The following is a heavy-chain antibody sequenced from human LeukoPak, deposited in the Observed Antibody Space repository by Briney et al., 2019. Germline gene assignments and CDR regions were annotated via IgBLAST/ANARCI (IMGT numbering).Heavy chain of an antibody. D-gene: IGHD3-16*01. CDR3: ARRFRD. CDR2: IRDDGSTT. CDR1: GLTFSGFE. V-gene: IGHV3-48*03. J-gene: IGHJ4*02. Sequence: PGGSLRLSCVGSGLTFSGFELNWVRQPPGKGLEWVSYIRDDGSTTTYADSAKGRFVISRDNTKNSLYLQMNSLRGEDTAIYYCARRFRDWGQGTLVTVSS.